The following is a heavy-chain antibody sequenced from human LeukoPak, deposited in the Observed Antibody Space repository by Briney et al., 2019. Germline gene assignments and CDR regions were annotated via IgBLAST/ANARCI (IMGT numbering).Heavy chain of an antibody. Sequence: SETLSLTCSVSGGSFSNNFWSWVRQPAGKGLEWIGRIYPSGNTNYNPSLKSRVTLSVDTSKTQFSLNLSSVTAADTAVYYCARGGSGSYNYYYYYYMDVWGKGTTVTISS. CDR3: ARGGSGSYNYYYYYYMDV. CDR2: IYPSGNT. J-gene: IGHJ6*03. D-gene: IGHD3-10*01. CDR1: GGSFSNNF. V-gene: IGHV4-4*07.